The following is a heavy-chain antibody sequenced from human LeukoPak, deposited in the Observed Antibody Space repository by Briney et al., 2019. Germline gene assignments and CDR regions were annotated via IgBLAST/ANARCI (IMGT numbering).Heavy chain of an antibody. V-gene: IGHV3-23*01. CDR3: AKAPYGTVGYVPYFDN. J-gene: IGHJ4*02. D-gene: IGHD5-12*01. CDR2: ISSSGDGT. CDR1: GFTFSSYV. Sequence: GGSLRLSCAASGFTFSSYVMSWVRQAPGKGLEWVSAISSSGDGTSYADSVKGRFTISRDNSKNTLYLQMISLRAEDTAVYYCAKAPYGTVGYVPYFDNWGQGTLVTVSS.